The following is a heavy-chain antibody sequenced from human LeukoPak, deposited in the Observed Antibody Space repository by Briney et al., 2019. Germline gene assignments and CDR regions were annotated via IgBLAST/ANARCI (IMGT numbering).Heavy chain of an antibody. J-gene: IGHJ5*02. D-gene: IGHD4-17*01. V-gene: IGHV1-8*01. CDR1: GYILSSYN. Sequence: GASVKVSCKASGYILSSYNMHWVRQATGQGLEWMGWINPHSGKTGYAQKFQGRVTMTTDTSASTAYMELSSLRSEDTAVYYCARLSSHYGDYKVDPWGQGTLVTVSS. CDR2: INPHSGKT. CDR3: ARLSSHYGDYKVDP.